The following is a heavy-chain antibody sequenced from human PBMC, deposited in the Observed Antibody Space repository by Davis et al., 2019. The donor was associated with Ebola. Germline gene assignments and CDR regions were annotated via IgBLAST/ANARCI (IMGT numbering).Heavy chain of an antibody. Sequence: GESLKISCKGSGYSFTSYWMAWVRQMPGKGLEWMGIIYPGDSDTRYSPSFQGQVTISADKSISTAYLQWSSLKASDTAMYYCARHVPGCSSTSCYLYYFDYWGQETLVTVSS. V-gene: IGHV5-51*01. CDR3: ARHVPGCSSTSCYLYYFDY. D-gene: IGHD2-2*01. J-gene: IGHJ4*02. CDR2: IYPGDSDT. CDR1: GYSFTSYW.